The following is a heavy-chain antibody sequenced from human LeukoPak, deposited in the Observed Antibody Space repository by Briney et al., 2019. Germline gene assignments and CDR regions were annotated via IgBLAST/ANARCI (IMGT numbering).Heavy chain of an antibody. CDR1: GGSISSYY. CDR3: ARHPITGMASHFDY. D-gene: IGHD1-20*01. J-gene: IGHJ4*02. CDR2: IYTSGST. Sequence: SETLSLTCTVSGGSISSYYWSWIRQPAGKGLEWIGRIYTSGSTNYNPSLKSRVTMSVDTSKNQFSLKLSSVTAADTAVYYCARHPITGMASHFDYWGQGTLVTVSS. V-gene: IGHV4-4*07.